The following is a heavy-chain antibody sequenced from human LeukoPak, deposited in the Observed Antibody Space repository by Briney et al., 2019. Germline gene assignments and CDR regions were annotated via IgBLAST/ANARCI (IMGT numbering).Heavy chain of an antibody. J-gene: IGHJ5*02. D-gene: IGHD3-22*01. CDR2: IYWDDDK. Sequence: SGPTLVKPTQTLTLTCNFSGFSLTSDGVGVGWIRQPPGKALEWLAIIYWDDDKRYRQSLKNRLTITKDTSKNHVVLTMTNMDPVDTATYYCAYGSTNIWLYYYEPWGPGTLVTVSS. CDR3: AYGSTNIWLYYYEP. CDR1: GFSLTSDGVG. V-gene: IGHV2-5*02.